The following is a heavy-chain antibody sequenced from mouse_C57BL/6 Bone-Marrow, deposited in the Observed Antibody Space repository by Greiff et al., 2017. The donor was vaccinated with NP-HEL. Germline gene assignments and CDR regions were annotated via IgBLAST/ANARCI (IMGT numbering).Heavy chain of an antibody. CDR2: INPYNGDT. Sequence: VQLQQSGPELVKPGDSVKISCKASGYSFTGYFMNWVMQSHGRSLEWIGRINPYNGDTFYNQKFKGKATLTVDKSSSTAHMELRSLTSEDAAVYYGARNYGSSYYYWGQGTTLTVSA. CDR1: GYSFTGYF. J-gene: IGHJ2*01. CDR3: ARNYGSSYYY. V-gene: IGHV1-20*01. D-gene: IGHD1-1*01.